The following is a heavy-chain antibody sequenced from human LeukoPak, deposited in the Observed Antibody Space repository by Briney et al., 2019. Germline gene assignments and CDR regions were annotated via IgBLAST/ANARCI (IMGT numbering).Heavy chain of an antibody. CDR3: ARGLVGAYYFDY. CDR1: GGSFSGYY. V-gene: IGHV4-34*01. D-gene: IGHD1-26*01. CDR2: INHSGST. J-gene: IGHJ4*02. Sequence: PSETLSPTCAVYGGSFSGYYWSWIRQPPGKGLEWIGEINHSGSTNYNPSLKSGVTISVDTSNHQFSLKRSSVTAADTAVYYCARGLVGAYYFDYWGQGTLVTVSS.